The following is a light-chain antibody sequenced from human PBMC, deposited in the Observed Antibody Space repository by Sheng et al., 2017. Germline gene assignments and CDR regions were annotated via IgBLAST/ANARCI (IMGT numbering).Light chain of an antibody. CDR2: GAS. CDR3: LQDLSYPLT. V-gene: IGKV3-15*01. J-gene: IGKJ4*01. Sequence: EIVMTQSPATLSVSPGERATLSCRASQSVGSNLAWYQQKPGQAPRLLIYGASTRATGIPARFSGSGSGTEFSLTITSLQSEDSATYYCLQDLSYPLTFGGGTKVEI. CDR1: QSVGSN.